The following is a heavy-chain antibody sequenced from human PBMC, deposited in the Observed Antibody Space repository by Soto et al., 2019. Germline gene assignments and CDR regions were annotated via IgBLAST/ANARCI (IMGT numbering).Heavy chain of an antibody. CDR1: GGTFSSYA. CDR3: ARESPYSGYDSYFDY. Sequence: GASVKVSCKASGGTFSSYAISWVRQAPGQGLEWMGGIIPIFGTANYAQKFQGRVTITADESTSTAYMELSSLRSEDTAVYYCARESPYSGYDSYFDYWGQGTLVTVSS. V-gene: IGHV1-69*13. CDR2: IIPIFGTA. J-gene: IGHJ4*02. D-gene: IGHD5-12*01.